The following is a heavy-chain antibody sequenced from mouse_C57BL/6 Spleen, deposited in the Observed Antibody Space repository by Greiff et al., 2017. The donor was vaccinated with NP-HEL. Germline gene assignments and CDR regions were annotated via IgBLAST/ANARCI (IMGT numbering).Heavy chain of an antibody. Sequence: QVQLQQSGAELVRPGASVTLSCKASGYTFTDYEMHWVKQTPVHGLEWIGAIDPETGGTAYNQKFKGKAILTADKSSSTAYMELRSLTSEDSAVYYCTTGSSPYFDYWGQGTTLTVSS. V-gene: IGHV1-15*01. J-gene: IGHJ2*01. D-gene: IGHD1-1*01. CDR1: GYTFTDYE. CDR2: IDPETGGT. CDR3: TTGSSPYFDY.